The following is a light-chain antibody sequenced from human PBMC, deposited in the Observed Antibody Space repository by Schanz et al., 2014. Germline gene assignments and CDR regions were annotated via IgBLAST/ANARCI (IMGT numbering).Light chain of an antibody. CDR3: AAWDDSLRGV. Sequence: QSVLTQPPSVSAAPGQKVTISCSGSSSNIGSNYVYWYQQLPGTAPKLLIYRNNQRPSGVPDRFSGSKSGTSASLAISGLRSEDEADYYCAAWDDSLRGVFGGGTKLTV. J-gene: IGLJ3*02. V-gene: IGLV1-47*01. CDR1: SSNIGSNY. CDR2: RNN.